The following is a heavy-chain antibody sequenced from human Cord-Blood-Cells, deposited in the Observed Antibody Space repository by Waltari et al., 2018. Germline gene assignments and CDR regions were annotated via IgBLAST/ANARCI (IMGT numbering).Heavy chain of an antibody. D-gene: IGHD3-3*01. Sequence: QVQLVESGGGVVQPGRSLRLSCAASGFTFSSSGMHWVRQAPGKGLEWVAVIWYDGSNKYYADSVKGRFTISRDNSKNTLYLQMNSLRAEDTAVYYCARDYDYYFDYWGQGTLVTVSS. J-gene: IGHJ4*02. V-gene: IGHV3-33*01. CDR3: ARDYDYYFDY. CDR2: IWYDGSNK. CDR1: GFTFSSSG.